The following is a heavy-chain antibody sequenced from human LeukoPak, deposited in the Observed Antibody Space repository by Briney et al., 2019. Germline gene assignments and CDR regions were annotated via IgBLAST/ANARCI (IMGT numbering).Heavy chain of an antibody. CDR2: IIPIFGTA. J-gene: IGHJ4*02. CDR1: GGTFSSYA. Sequence: SVKVSCKASGGTFSSYAISWVRQAPGQGLEWMGRIIPIFGTANYAQKFQGRVTITTDESTSTAYMELSSLRSEDTAVYYCARGTVTTLLEHYFDYWGQGTLVTVSS. V-gene: IGHV1-69*05. CDR3: ARGTVTTLLEHYFDY. D-gene: IGHD4-11*01.